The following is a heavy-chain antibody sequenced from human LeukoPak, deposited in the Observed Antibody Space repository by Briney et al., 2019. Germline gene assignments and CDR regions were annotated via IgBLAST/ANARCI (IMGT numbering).Heavy chain of an antibody. J-gene: IGHJ4*02. V-gene: IGHV4-59*08. D-gene: IGHD6-19*01. Sequence: PSETLSLTCTVSGVSIGSDYWTWIRQPPGKGLEYIGYIYYTGGTNYNPSLKSRVTISVDTSKNQFSLKLSSVTAADTAVYFCAKYGNSGWVIDNWGQGTLVTASS. CDR1: GVSIGSDY. CDR3: AKYGNSGWVIDN. CDR2: IYYTGGT.